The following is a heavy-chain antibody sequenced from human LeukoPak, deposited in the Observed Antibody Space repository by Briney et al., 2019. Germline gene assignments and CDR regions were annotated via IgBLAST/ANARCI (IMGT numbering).Heavy chain of an antibody. CDR2: IYYSGST. CDR3: ARALSGTYGLFQH. CDR1: GGSISSSSYY. J-gene: IGHJ1*01. Sequence: SETLSLTCTVSGGSISSSSYYWGWIRQPPGKGLEWIGSIYYSGSTYYNPSLRSRVTISVDTSKNQFSLNLNSVTAADTAVYYCARALSGTYGLFQHWGQGTLVTVSS. V-gene: IGHV4-39*07. D-gene: IGHD1-26*01.